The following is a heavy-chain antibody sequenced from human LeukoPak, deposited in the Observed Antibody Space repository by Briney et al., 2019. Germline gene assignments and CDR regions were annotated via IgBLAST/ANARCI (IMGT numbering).Heavy chain of an antibody. V-gene: IGHV3-30*18. CDR3: AKRGSPTTVTYPDY. D-gene: IGHD4-17*01. CDR2: ISYDGSNK. CDR1: GFTFSSYG. Sequence: GGSLRLSCAASGFTFSSYGMHWVRQAPGKGLEWVAFISYDGSNKYYADSVKGRFTISRDNSKNTVNLQMNSLRAEDTAVYYCAKRGSPTTVTYPDYWGRGTLVTVSS. J-gene: IGHJ4*02.